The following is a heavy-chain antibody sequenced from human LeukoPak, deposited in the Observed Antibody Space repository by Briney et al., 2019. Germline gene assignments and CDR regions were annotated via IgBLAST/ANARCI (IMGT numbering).Heavy chain of an antibody. CDR2: IVVGSGNT. CDR3: AKGSYYGDAFDI. J-gene: IGHJ3*02. V-gene: IGHV1-58*01. CDR1: GFTFTSSS. D-gene: IGHD1-26*01. Sequence: GASVKVSCKASGFTFTSSSVQWVRQARGQPLEWIGWIVVGSGNTHYAQKFQGKVTFTRDMSTNTAYMELSSLRSEDTAVYYCAKGSYYGDAFDIWGQGTMVTVSS.